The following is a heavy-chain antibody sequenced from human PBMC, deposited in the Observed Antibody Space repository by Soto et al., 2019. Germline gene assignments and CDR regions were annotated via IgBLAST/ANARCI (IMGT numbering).Heavy chain of an antibody. CDR1: GGSFSGYY. J-gene: IGHJ4*02. CDR3: ARKRRNCSGGSCYTKLDY. Sequence: SETLSLTCAVYGGSFSGYYWSWIRQPPGKGLEWIGEINHSGSTNYNPSLKSRVTISVDTSKNQFSLKLSSVTAADTAVYYCARKRRNCSGGSCYTKLDYWGQGTLVTVSS. CDR2: INHSGST. V-gene: IGHV4-34*01. D-gene: IGHD2-15*01.